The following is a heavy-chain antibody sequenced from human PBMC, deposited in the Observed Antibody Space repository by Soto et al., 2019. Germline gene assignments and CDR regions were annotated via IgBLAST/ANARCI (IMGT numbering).Heavy chain of an antibody. J-gene: IGHJ6*02. V-gene: IGHV4-59*01. CDR1: GGSISTYY. D-gene: IGHD3-22*01. CDR2: IYYSGST. Sequence: SETLSLTCTVSGGSISTYYWNWIRQTPGKGLEWIGYIYYSGSTNYNPSLKSRVTISVDTSKNQFSLKLSSVTAADTAVYYCARDGYDSRNYYYDGMDVWGQGTTVTVSS. CDR3: ARDGYDSRNYYYDGMDV.